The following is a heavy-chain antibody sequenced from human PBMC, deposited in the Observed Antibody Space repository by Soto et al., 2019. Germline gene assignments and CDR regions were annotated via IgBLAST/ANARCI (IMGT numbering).Heavy chain of an antibody. Sequence: SETLSLTFTVSGGSISSYYWSWIRQRPGKGLEWIGYIYYSGSTNYTPSLKSRVTISVDTSKNQSSLQLSSVTAADTAVYYCARSPGYSGLPYSCAMDVWGQGTTVTVSS. CDR2: IYYSGST. J-gene: IGHJ6*02. CDR3: ARSPGYSGLPYSCAMDV. V-gene: IGHV4-59*01. CDR1: GGSISSYY. D-gene: IGHD5-12*01.